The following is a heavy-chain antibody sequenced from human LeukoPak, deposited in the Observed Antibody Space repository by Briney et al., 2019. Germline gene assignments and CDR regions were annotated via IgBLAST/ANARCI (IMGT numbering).Heavy chain of an antibody. CDR1: GGSLSSSSYY. Sequence: SETLSLTCTVSGGSLSSSSYYWGWIRQPPGKGLEWIGSIYYSGSTYYNPSLKSRVTISVDTSKNQFSLKLSSVTAADTAVYYCARDAVPTITLWARPLPSWFDPWGQGTLVTVSS. V-gene: IGHV4-39*07. D-gene: IGHD5-12*01. J-gene: IGHJ5*02. CDR2: IYYSGST. CDR3: ARDAVPTITLWARPLPSWFDP.